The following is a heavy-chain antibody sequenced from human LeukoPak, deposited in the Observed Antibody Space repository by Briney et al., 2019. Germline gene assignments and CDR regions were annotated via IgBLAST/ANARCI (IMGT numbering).Heavy chain of an antibody. D-gene: IGHD2-15*01. J-gene: IGHJ4*02. CDR2: IYHSGST. Sequence: KTGGSLRLSCAASGFTFSSYDMHWIRQAPGKGLEWIGTIYHSGSTEYNPSLKSRVAIFVDTSKNQFSLILHSVAAADTAVYYCARRSEFDNTHYHYFDYWGQGALVTVSS. CDR1: GFTFSSYD. V-gene: IGHV4-39*01. CDR3: ARRSEFDNTHYHYFDY.